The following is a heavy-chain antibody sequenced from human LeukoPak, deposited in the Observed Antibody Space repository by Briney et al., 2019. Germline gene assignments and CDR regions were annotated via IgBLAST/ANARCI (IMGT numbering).Heavy chain of an antibody. CDR2: IKQDGSEK. CDR1: GFTFSSDW. J-gene: IGHJ4*02. CDR3: ARVRSSSSPGGYFDWLSYYFDY. Sequence: GGALRLSCAASGFTFSSDWMSWVRQAPGEGVGWGANIKQDGSEKYYVDSVKGGFTISRDNAKNSLYGQINSLRAEDTAVYYCARVRSSSSPGGYFDWLSYYFDYWGQGTLVTVSS. D-gene: IGHD3-9*01. V-gene: IGHV3-7*01.